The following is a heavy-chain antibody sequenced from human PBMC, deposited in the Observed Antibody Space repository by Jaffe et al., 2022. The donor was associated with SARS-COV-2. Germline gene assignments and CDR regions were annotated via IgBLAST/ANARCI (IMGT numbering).Heavy chain of an antibody. J-gene: IGHJ4*02. Sequence: EVQLLESGGGLVQPGGSLRLSCAASGFTFSSYAMSWVRQAPGKGLEWVSAISGSGGSTYYADSVKGRFTISRDNSKNTLYLQMNSLRAEDTAVYYCAKYLQWLVHSRSPLFDYWGQGTLVTVSS. CDR2: ISGSGGST. CDR1: GFTFSSYA. CDR3: AKYLQWLVHSRSPLFDY. D-gene: IGHD6-19*01. V-gene: IGHV3-23*01.